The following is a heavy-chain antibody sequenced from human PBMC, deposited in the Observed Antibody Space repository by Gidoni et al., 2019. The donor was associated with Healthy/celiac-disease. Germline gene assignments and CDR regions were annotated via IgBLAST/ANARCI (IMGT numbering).Heavy chain of an antibody. V-gene: IGHV1-46*02. J-gene: IGHJ6*02. Sequence: QVQLVQSGAEVKKPGASVTVSCKASGYTFNSYYMHWVRQAPGQGLEWMGIINPSGGSTSYAQKFQGRVTMTRDTSTSTVYMELSSLRSEDTAVYYCARDQVRRYYYYGMDVWGQGTTVTVSS. CDR3: ARDQVRRYYYYGMDV. D-gene: IGHD2-2*01. CDR2: INPSGGST. CDR1: GYTFNSYY.